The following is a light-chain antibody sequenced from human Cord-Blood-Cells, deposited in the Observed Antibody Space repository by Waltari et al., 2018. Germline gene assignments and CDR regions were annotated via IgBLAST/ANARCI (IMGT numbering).Light chain of an antibody. J-gene: IGKJ4*01. CDR3: QQSYSTPLT. V-gene: IGKV1-39*01. Sequence: DIQMTQSPSSLSSPVAAIVIITSRASQSISSYINWYHKKPGKAHKLLIYAASSLQSGVPTRFSGRGDETDYSLTISNLQPEDFATYYCQQSYSTPLTFGGGTKVEIK. CDR1: QSISSY. CDR2: AAS.